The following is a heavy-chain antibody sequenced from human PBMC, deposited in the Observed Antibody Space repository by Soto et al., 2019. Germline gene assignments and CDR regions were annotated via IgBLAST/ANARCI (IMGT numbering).Heavy chain of an antibody. J-gene: IGHJ4*02. CDR3: ARRRRAYSSSSGRVFDY. Sequence: SETLSLTCAVYGGSFSGYYWSWIRQPPGKGLEWIGEINHSGSTNYNPSLKSRVTISVDTSKNQFSLKLSSVTAADTAVYYCARRRRAYSSSSGRVFDYWGQGTLVTVSS. V-gene: IGHV4-34*01. CDR2: INHSGST. D-gene: IGHD6-6*01. CDR1: GGSFSGYY.